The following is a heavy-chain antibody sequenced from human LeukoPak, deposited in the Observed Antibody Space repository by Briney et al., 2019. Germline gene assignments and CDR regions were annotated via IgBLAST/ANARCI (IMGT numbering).Heavy chain of an antibody. V-gene: IGHV4-34*01. J-gene: IGHJ5*02. CDR1: GGSFSGYY. CDR3: ARDLNWFDP. CDR2: INHSGST. Sequence: PLETLSLTCAVYGGSFSGYYWSWIRQPPGKGLEWIGEINHSGSTNYNPSLKSRVTISVDTSKNQFSLKLSSVTAADTAVYYCARDLNWFDPWGQGTLVTVSS.